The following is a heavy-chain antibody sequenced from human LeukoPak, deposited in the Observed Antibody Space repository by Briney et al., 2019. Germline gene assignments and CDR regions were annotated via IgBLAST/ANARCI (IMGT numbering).Heavy chain of an antibody. CDR3: ARVEASGYDYGAFDY. D-gene: IGHD5-12*01. J-gene: IGHJ4*02. CDR1: GFTFSSYE. V-gene: IGHV3-48*03. CDR2: ISSSGSTI. Sequence: GGSLRPSCAASGFTFSSYEMNWVRQAPGKGLEWVSYISSSGSTIYYADSVKGRFTISRDNAKNSLYLQMNSLRAEDTAVYYCARVEASGYDYGAFDYWGQGTLVTVSS.